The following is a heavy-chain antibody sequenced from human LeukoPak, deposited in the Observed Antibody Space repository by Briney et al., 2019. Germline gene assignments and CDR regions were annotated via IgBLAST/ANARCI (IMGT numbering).Heavy chain of an antibody. V-gene: IGHV4-34*01. CDR3: ARVIIVGAYWWGYYFDY. Sequence: SETLSLTCAVYGGSFSGYYWSWIRQPPGKGLVWIGYIYHSGSTYYNPSLKSRVTISVDRSKNQFSLKLSSVTAADTAVYYCARVIIVGAYWWGYYFDYWGQGTLVTVSS. CDR1: GGSFSGYY. D-gene: IGHD1-26*01. J-gene: IGHJ4*02. CDR2: IYHSGST.